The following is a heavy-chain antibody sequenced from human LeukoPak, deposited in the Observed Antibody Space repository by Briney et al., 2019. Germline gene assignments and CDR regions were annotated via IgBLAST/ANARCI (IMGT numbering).Heavy chain of an antibody. J-gene: IGHJ4*02. CDR3: ARGNPGWSGYWHFDY. V-gene: IGHV4-59*01. CDR2: IYYSGST. D-gene: IGHD3-3*01. CDR1: GGSISCYY. Sequence: SETLSLTCTVSGGSISCYYWSWIRQPPGKGMEWIGYIYYSGSTNYNPSCKSRVTISVDTSKNQFSLKLSSVTAADTAVYYCARGNPGWSGYWHFDYWGQGTLVTVSS.